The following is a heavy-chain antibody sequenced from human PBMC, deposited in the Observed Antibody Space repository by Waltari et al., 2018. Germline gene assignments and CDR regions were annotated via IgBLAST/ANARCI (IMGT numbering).Heavy chain of an antibody. CDR2: IRNKARSYTT. D-gene: IGHD1-1*01. V-gene: IGHV3-72*01. J-gene: IGHJ4*02. Sequence: EVQLVESGGGLVQPGGSLRLSCAASGFTFSDHHMDWVRQAPGKGLEWVGRIRNKARSYTTEYAASVNGRFTISRDDSKNSLYLQMNSLKTEDTAVYYCARSPDGNIHDYWGRGTLVTVSS. CDR1: GFTFSDHH. CDR3: ARSPDGNIHDY.